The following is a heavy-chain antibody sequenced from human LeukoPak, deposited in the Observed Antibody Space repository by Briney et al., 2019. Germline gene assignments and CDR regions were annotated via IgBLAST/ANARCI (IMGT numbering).Heavy chain of an antibody. V-gene: IGHV3-30*02. CDR2: IRYDGSNK. CDR1: GFTFSSYS. D-gene: IGHD3-16*02. CDR3: AKDYRTSQYYFDY. J-gene: IGHJ4*02. Sequence: LGGSLRLSCAASGFTFSSYSMNWVRQAPGKGLEWVAFIRYDGSNKYYADSVKGRFTISRDNSKNTLYLQMNSLRAEDTAVYYCAKDYRTSQYYFDYWGQGTLVTVSS.